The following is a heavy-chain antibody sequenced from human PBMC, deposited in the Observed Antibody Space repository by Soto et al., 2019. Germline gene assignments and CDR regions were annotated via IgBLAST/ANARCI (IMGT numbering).Heavy chain of an antibody. Sequence: GGSLRLSCAASGFTFSSYWMSWVRQAPGKGLEWVANIKQDGSEKYYVDSVKGRFTISRDNAKNSLYLQMNSLRAEDTAVYYCARDRFTAWGYYYGMDVWGQGTTVTVSS. CDR1: GFTFSSYW. V-gene: IGHV3-7*03. D-gene: IGHD3-3*01. CDR3: ARDRFTAWGYYYGMDV. CDR2: IKQDGSEK. J-gene: IGHJ6*02.